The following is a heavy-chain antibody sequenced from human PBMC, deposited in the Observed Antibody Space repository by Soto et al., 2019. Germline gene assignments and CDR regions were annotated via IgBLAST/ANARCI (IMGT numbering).Heavy chain of an antibody. CDR3: ARGDHRGYCSVLTDF. CDR2: IYDSGNMY. J-gene: IGHJ4*02. D-gene: IGHD3-10*02. V-gene: IGHV4-31*03. CDR1: GGSITSGGHY. Sequence: SETLSLTCTVSGGSITSGGHYWGWIRPYPGKGLEWIGHIYDSGNMYFYNPSLNVRVTISADTSRNHFSLSLSSLTSTDTAVYYGARGDHRGYCSVLTDFWGQGNLVTVSS.